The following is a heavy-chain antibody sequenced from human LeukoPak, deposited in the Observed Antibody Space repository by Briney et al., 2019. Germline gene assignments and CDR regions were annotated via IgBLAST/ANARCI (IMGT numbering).Heavy chain of an antibody. D-gene: IGHD2-21*02. Sequence: SETLSLTCAVYGGSFSGYYWSWIRQPPGKGLDWIGEINHSGSTNYNPPLKSRVTISVDTSKNQFSLKLSSVTAAETAVYYCARQRVMQDRVTWLDPWGQGTLVTVSS. V-gene: IGHV4-34*01. J-gene: IGHJ5*02. CDR1: GGSFSGYY. CDR2: INHSGST. CDR3: ARQRVMQDRVTWLDP.